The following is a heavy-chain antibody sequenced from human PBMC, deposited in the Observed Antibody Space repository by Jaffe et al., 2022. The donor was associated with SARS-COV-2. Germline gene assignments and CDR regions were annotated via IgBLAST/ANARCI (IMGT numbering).Heavy chain of an antibody. V-gene: IGHV4-61*02. CDR3: AREGSGWSRTYDY. D-gene: IGHD6-19*01. Sequence: QVQLQESGPGLVKPSQTLSLTCTVSGGSISSGSYYWSWIRQPAGKGLEWIGRIYTSGSTNYNPSLKSRVTISVDTSKNQFSLKLSSVTAADTAVYYCAREGSGWSRTYDYWGQGTLVTVSS. CDR1: GGSISSGSYY. J-gene: IGHJ4*02. CDR2: IYTSGST.